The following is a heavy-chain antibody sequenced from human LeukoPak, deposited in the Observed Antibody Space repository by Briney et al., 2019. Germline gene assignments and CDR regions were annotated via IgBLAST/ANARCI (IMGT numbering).Heavy chain of an antibody. CDR3: ARVEELSHCSSTSCYDWLDP. J-gene: IGHJ5*02. CDR1: GYTFTGYY. CDR2: INPNSGGT. Sequence: GASVKVSCKASGYTFTGYYIHWVRQAPGQGLEWMGWINPNSGGTNYAQKFQGRVTMTGDTSISTAYMELSRLTSDDTAVYYCARVEELSHCSSTSCYDWLDPWGQGTLVTVSS. V-gene: IGHV1-2*02. D-gene: IGHD2-2*01.